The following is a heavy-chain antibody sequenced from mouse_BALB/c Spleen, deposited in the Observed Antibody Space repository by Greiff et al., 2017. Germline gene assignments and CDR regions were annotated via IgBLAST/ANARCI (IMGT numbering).Heavy chain of an antibody. Sequence: DVHLVESGGGLVKPGGSLKLSCAASGFTFSSYAMSWVRQTPEKRLEWVATISSGGSYTYYPDSVKGRFTISRDNAKNTLYLQMSSLRSEDTAMYYCARREDYDPFAYWGQGTTLTVSS. CDR1: GFTFSSYA. CDR3: ARREDYDPFAY. D-gene: IGHD2-4*01. CDR2: ISSGGSYT. J-gene: IGHJ2*01. V-gene: IGHV5-9-3*01.